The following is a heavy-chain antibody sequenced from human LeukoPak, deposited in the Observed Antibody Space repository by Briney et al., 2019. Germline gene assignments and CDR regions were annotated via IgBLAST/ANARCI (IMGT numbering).Heavy chain of an antibody. CDR3: ARDTQDMGSSWYSDY. J-gene: IGHJ4*02. CDR1: GYTFTSYG. V-gene: IGHV1-18*01. Sequence: ASVKVSCKASGYTFTSYGISWVRQAPGQGLEWMGWISAYNGNTNYAQKLQGRVTTTTDTSTSTAYMELRSLRSDDTAVYYCARDTQDMGSSWYSDYWGQGTLVTVSS. D-gene: IGHD6-13*01. CDR2: ISAYNGNT.